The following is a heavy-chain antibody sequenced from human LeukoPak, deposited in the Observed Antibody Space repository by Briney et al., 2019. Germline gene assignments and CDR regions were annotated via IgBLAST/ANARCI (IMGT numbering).Heavy chain of an antibody. D-gene: IGHD3-10*01. J-gene: IGHJ5*02. CDR2: IYYSGST. Sequence: SETLSLTFTVSGGSISSSSYYWGWIRQPPGKGLEWIGSIYYSGSTYYNPSLKSRVTISVDTSKNQFSLKLSSVTAADTAVYYCARDAGHYYGSGSNIDPWGQGTLVTVSS. CDR1: GGSISSSSYY. CDR3: ARDAGHYYGSGSNIDP. V-gene: IGHV4-39*07.